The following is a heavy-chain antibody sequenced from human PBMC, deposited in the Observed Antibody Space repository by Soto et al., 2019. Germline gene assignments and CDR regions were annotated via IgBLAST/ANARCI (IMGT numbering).Heavy chain of an antibody. D-gene: IGHD3-22*01. CDR3: AKEGGDSSGCYARADS. V-gene: IGHV3-23*01. CDR1: GFTFSSYA. J-gene: IGHJ5*01. CDR2: FSGSGGST. Sequence: GGSLGLSCARSGFTFSSYAMSWVRQVPGKGLEWVSAFSGSGGSTYYADAVKGRFTISRDNSKNTMYLPMNRVRAEDTAGYYGAKEGGDSSGCYARADSWGQGTLMTVSS.